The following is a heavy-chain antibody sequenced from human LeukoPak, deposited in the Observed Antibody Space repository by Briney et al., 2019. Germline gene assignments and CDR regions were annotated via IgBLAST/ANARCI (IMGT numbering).Heavy chain of an antibody. V-gene: IGHV3-33*01. Sequence: GGSLRLSCAASGFTFTSYGMHWVRQAPGEGLEWVAVIWYDGTNEKYADSVKGRFTISRDNSKNTLYLQMNSLRAEDTAVYYCARDFYGVKGDYYDYWGQGTLVTVSS. D-gene: IGHD4-23*01. CDR3: ARDFYGVKGDYYDY. CDR2: IWYDGTNE. J-gene: IGHJ4*02. CDR1: GFTFTSYG.